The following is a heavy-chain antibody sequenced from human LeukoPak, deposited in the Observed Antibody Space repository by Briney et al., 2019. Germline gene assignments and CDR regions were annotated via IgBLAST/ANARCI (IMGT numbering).Heavy chain of an antibody. J-gene: IGHJ6*02. D-gene: IGHD6-19*01. CDR1: GGSISSYY. CDR2: IYTSGST. Sequence: NTSETLSLTCTVSGGSISSYYWSWIRQPAGKGLEWIGRIYTSGSTNYNPSLKSRVTMSVDTSKNQFSLKLSSVTAADTAVYYCARGCGGYSSGCIYYYGMDVWGQGTTVTVSS. V-gene: IGHV4-4*07. CDR3: ARGCGGYSSGCIYYYGMDV.